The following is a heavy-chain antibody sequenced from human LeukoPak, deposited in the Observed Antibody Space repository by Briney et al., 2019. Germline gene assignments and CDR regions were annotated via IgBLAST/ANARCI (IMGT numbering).Heavy chain of an antibody. J-gene: IGHJ4*02. V-gene: IGHV3-30-3*01. CDR2: ISYDGSNK. CDR1: GFTFSSYA. Sequence: PGGALRLSCAASGFTFSSYAMHWVRQAPGKGLEWVAVISYDGSNKYYADSVKGRFTISRDNSKNTLYLQMNSLRAEDTAVYYCARDEQYSSSSFGVYWGQGTLVTVSS. D-gene: IGHD6-6*01. CDR3: ARDEQYSSSSFGVY.